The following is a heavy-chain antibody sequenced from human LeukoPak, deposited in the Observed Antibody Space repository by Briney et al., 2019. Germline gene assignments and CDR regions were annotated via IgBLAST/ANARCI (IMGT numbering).Heavy chain of an antibody. CDR3: ARDILTGQTLDY. Sequence: ASVKVSCKASGYTFTSYGISWVRQAPGQGLEWMGWISAYNGKTNSAQKLQGRVTMTTNTSTSTAYMELRSLRSDDTALYYCARDILTGQTLDYWGQGTLVIVSS. V-gene: IGHV1-18*01. CDR2: ISAYNGKT. CDR1: GYTFTSYG. J-gene: IGHJ4*02. D-gene: IGHD3-9*01.